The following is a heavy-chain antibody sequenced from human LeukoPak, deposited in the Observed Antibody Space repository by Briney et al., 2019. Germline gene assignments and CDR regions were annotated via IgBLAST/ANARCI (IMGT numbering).Heavy chain of an antibody. CDR2: ISYDGSNK. J-gene: IGHJ6*02. CDR3: ARDHSYYDFWSGSTSSYGMDV. Sequence: GGSLRLSCAASGFTFSSYAMHWVRQAPGKGLEWVAVISYDGSNKYYADSVKGRFIISRDNSKNTLYLQMNSLRAEDTAVYYCARDHSYYDFWSGSTSSYGMDVWGQGTTVTVSS. CDR1: GFTFSSYA. V-gene: IGHV3-30-3*01. D-gene: IGHD3-3*01.